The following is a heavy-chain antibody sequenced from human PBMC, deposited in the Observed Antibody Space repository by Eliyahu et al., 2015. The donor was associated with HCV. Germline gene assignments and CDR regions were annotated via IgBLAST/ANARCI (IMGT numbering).Heavy chain of an antibody. D-gene: IGHD3-22*01. Sequence: EVQLVESGGGLVQPGGSLRLSXVVSGFTXXNYWMTXVRXXPGKGLEWVANINQDGSEKYYVDSVKGRFTISRDNAYNSLYLQMNSLSAEDTAVYFCVRDLDDQKRFYFDGSPRFLSGVFDSWGQGTLVTVSS. J-gene: IGHJ4*02. CDR3: VRDLDDQKRFYFDGSPRFLSGVFDS. V-gene: IGHV3-7*01. CDR2: INQDGSEK. CDR1: GFTXXNYW.